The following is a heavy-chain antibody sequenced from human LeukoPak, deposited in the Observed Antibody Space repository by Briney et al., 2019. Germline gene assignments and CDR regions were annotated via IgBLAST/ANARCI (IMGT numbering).Heavy chain of an antibody. J-gene: IGHJ6*02. CDR3: AKSVWGGLLDYYGMDV. D-gene: IGHD3-3*01. Sequence: GGSLRLSCAASGFTFSSYGMHWVRQAPGKGLEWVAVISYDGSNKYYADSVKGRFTISRDNSRNTLYLQMNSLRAEDTAVYYCAKSVWGGLLDYYGMDVWGQGPRSPSP. CDR2: ISYDGSNK. V-gene: IGHV3-30*18. CDR1: GFTFSSYG.